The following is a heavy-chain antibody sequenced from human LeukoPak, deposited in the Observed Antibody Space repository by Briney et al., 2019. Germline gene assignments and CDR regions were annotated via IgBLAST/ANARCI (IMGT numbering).Heavy chain of an antibody. V-gene: IGHV1-69*04. CDR3: ARDRDDAFDI. J-gene: IGHJ3*02. CDR2: IISILGIA. CDR1: GGTFSSYA. Sequence: SVKVSCKASGGTFSSYAISWVRQAPGQGLEWMGRIISILGIANYAQKFQGRVTITADKSTSTAYMELSSLRSEDTAVYYCARDRDDAFDIWGQGTMVTVSS.